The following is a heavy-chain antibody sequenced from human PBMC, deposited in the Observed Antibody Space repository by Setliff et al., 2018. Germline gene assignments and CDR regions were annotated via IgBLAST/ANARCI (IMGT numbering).Heavy chain of an antibody. CDR2: INPSGGST. CDR3: ARDGRVPAYYYDSSGYTHDAFDI. Sequence: GASVKVSCKASGYTFTSYYMHWVRQAPGQGLEWMGIINPSGGSTSYAQKFQGRVTMTRDTSTSTVYMELSSLRSEDTAVYYCARDGRVPAYYYDSSGYTHDAFDIWGQGTMVT. D-gene: IGHD3-22*01. V-gene: IGHV1-46*01. CDR1: GYTFTSYY. J-gene: IGHJ3*02.